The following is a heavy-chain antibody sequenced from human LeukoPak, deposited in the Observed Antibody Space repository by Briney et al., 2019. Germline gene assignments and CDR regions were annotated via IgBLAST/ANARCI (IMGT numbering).Heavy chain of an antibody. Sequence: GGSLRLSCAASGFTVSSNYMSWVRQAPGKGLVWVSRIDGDGSSTIYADSVKGRFTISRDNAKNTLYLQMNSLRAEDTAVYYCARGYSGYFYYWGQGTFVAVSS. CDR3: ARGYSGYFYY. V-gene: IGHV3-74*01. CDR1: GFTVSSNY. J-gene: IGHJ4*02. CDR2: IDGDGSST. D-gene: IGHD5-12*01.